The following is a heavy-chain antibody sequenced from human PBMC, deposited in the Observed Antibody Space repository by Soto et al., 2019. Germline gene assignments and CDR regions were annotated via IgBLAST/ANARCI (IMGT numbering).Heavy chain of an antibody. CDR1: GFTFSSYA. J-gene: IGHJ5*02. D-gene: IGHD3-10*01. V-gene: IGHV3-23*01. CDR2: ISGSGDST. Sequence: EVQVLESGGGLVQPGGSLRLSCAASGFTFSSYAMTWVRQAPGKGLEWVSTISGSGDSTYYADSVKGRFTISRDNSQNTLYLQMNSLRAEDTAVYYCTQTFFSGSGSYRGWFDPWGQGTLVTVSS. CDR3: TQTFFSGSGSYRGWFDP.